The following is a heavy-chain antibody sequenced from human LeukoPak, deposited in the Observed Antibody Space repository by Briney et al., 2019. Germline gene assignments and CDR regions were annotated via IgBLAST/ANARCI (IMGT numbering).Heavy chain of an antibody. Sequence: SETLSLTCTVSGGSISSSSYYWGWIRQPPGKGLEWIGSIYYSGSTYYNPSLKSRVTISVDTSKNQFSLKLSSVTAADTAVYYCARKSRVYCYGMDVWGQGTTVTVSS. CDR2: IYYSGST. CDR1: GGSISSSSYY. CDR3: ARKSRVYCYGMDV. D-gene: IGHD3-10*01. J-gene: IGHJ6*02. V-gene: IGHV4-39*01.